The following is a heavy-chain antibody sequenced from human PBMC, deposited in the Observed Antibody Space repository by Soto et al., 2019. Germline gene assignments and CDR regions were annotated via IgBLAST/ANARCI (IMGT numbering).Heavy chain of an antibody. CDR3: ARQGGNYDFWSGYYPPGDWFDP. CDR1: GGSISSSSYY. Sequence: SETLSLTCTVSGGSISSSSYYWGWIRQPPGKGLEWIGSTYYSGSTYYNPSLKSRVTISVDTSKNQFSLKLSSVTAADTAVYYCARQGGNYDFWSGYYPPGDWFDPWGQGTLVTVS. D-gene: IGHD3-3*01. J-gene: IGHJ5*02. CDR2: TYYSGST. V-gene: IGHV4-39*01.